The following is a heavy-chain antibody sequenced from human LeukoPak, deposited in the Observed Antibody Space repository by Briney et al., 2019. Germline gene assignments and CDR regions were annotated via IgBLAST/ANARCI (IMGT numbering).Heavy chain of an antibody. J-gene: IGHJ5*02. CDR3: ARGAYYYDSSGTQWFDP. CDR1: GDSINSYY. Sequence: SETLSLTCTVSGDSINSYYWSWIRQPPGKGLEWIGYIHYSGSTDYNPSLQSRVTISVDTSENQFSLKLSSVTAADTAVYYCARGAYYYDSSGTQWFDPWGQGTLVTVSS. D-gene: IGHD3-22*01. V-gene: IGHV4-59*12. CDR2: IHYSGST.